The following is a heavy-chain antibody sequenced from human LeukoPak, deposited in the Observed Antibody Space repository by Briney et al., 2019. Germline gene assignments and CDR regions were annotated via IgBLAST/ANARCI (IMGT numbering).Heavy chain of an antibody. Sequence: PSETLSLTCTVSGGSISSGSYYWSWLRQPAGKGLEWIGRIYTSGSTNYNPSLKSRVTISVDTSKNQFSLKLSSVTAADTAVYYCAISGYSYGKVIDYWGQGTLDTVSS. V-gene: IGHV4-61*02. CDR2: IYTSGST. CDR3: AISGYSYGKVIDY. J-gene: IGHJ4*02. D-gene: IGHD5-18*01. CDR1: GGSISSGSYY.